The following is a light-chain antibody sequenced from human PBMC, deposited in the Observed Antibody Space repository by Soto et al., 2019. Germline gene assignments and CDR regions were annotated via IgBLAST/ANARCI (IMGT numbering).Light chain of an antibody. Sequence: DIQMTQSPSTLSAFVGDRVTITYRASQRISSYLAWYQQKPGKAPKLLIHDASTLQSGVPSRFSGSGSGTEFTLTISSLQPDDFATYYCQQYNSYSPWAFGQGTKVEIK. V-gene: IGKV1-5*01. CDR1: QRISSY. CDR2: DAS. CDR3: QQYNSYSPWA. J-gene: IGKJ1*01.